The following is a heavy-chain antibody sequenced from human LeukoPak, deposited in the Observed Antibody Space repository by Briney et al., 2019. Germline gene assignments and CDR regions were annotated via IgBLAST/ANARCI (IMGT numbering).Heavy chain of an antibody. CDR2: ISGSSGII. CDR3: ARDRQWLVRGYYYGMDV. V-gene: IGHV3-48*04. Sequence: PGGSLRLSCAASGFTFNTYAMNWVRQAPGKGLEWVSYISGSSGIIDCADSVKGRFTISRDNAKNSLYLQMNSLRAEDTAVYYCARDRQWLVRGYYYGMDVWGQGTTVTVSS. J-gene: IGHJ6*02. D-gene: IGHD6-19*01. CDR1: GFTFNTYA.